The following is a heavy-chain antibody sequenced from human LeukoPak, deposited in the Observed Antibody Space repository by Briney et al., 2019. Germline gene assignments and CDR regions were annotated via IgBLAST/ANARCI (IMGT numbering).Heavy chain of an antibody. J-gene: IGHJ4*02. CDR3: VRRSCGIYCYFDY. D-gene: IGHD1-26*01. V-gene: IGHV3-30-3*01. CDR1: GFTFTTSA. Sequence: GGSLRLSCAASGFTFTTSAMHWVRQAPGKGLEWVAVISYDGSNKYYADSVKGRFTISRDDSKNTVYLQMNSLRAEDTAVYYCVRRSCGIYCYFDYWGQGALVTVSS. CDR2: ISYDGSNK.